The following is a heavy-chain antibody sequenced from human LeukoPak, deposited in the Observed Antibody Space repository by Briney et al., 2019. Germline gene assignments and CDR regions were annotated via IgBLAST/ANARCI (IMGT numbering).Heavy chain of an antibody. Sequence: SQTVSLTCAVSGGSISSGGYSGGWVRQPQGTGLEWIGYIYHSGSTYYNPSLKSRVTISVDRSKNQFSLKLSSVTAADTAVYYCARVEQQLGHLDYWGQGTLVTVSS. CDR3: ARVEQQLGHLDY. CDR1: GGSISSGGYS. D-gene: IGHD6-13*01. CDR2: IYHSGST. J-gene: IGHJ4*02. V-gene: IGHV4-30-2*01.